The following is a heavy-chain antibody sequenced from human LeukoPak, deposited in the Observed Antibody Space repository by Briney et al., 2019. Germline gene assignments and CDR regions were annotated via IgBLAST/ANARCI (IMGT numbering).Heavy chain of an antibody. Sequence: GGSLRLSCAASGFTFSNYGMHWVRQAPGKGLEWVAAIWYDGSNKYHAGSVKGRFTISRDNSKNTLYLQMNSLRAEDTAVYYCARDRNGLHDYWGQGTLVTVSS. CDR3: ARDRNGLHDY. V-gene: IGHV3-33*01. CDR2: IWYDGSNK. J-gene: IGHJ4*02. CDR1: GFTFSNYG. D-gene: IGHD2-15*01.